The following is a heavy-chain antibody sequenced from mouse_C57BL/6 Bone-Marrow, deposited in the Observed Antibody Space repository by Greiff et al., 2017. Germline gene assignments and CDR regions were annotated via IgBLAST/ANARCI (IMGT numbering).Heavy chain of an antibody. V-gene: IGHV1-81*01. D-gene: IGHD2-4*01. J-gene: IGHJ1*03. CDR1: GSTFTSYG. CDR3: ARSDYDGDGYLDV. CDR2: IYLRSGTT. Sequence: QVQLQRSGAERASPGASVKLSCKASGSTFTSYGISGVKQRTGQGLEWIGEIYLRSGTTYYNEQFKGKATLTADKSARTEYMELRSLTSEDSAVYFCARSDYDGDGYLDVWGTGTTVTVSS.